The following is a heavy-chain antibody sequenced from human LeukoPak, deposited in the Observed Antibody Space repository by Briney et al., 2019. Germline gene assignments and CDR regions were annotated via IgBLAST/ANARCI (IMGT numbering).Heavy chain of an antibody. CDR2: INHSGST. J-gene: IGHJ3*02. D-gene: IGHD3-22*01. CDR1: GGSFSGYY. Sequence: SETLSLTCAVYGGSFSGYYWSWIRQPPGKGLEWIGEINHSGSTNYNPSLKSRVTISVDTSKNQFSLKLSSVTAADTAVYYCASDLQNPYYYDSSGYEGAFDIWGQGTMVTVSS. CDR3: ASDLQNPYYYDSSGYEGAFDI. V-gene: IGHV4-34*01.